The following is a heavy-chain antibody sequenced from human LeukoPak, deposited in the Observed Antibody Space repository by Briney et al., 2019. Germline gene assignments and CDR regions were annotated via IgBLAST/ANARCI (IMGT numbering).Heavy chain of an antibody. CDR2: INSDGSGT. Sequence: GGSLRLSCVTSGFTFSTYWMHWVRQVPGKGLVWVSRINSDGSGTTYADSVKGRFTISRDNAKNTVYLQMNSLRAEDTAVYYCARAGGLWLYYFDFWGQGTLVTVSS. J-gene: IGHJ4*02. CDR3: ARAGGLWLYYFDF. CDR1: GFTFSTYW. V-gene: IGHV3-74*01. D-gene: IGHD5-18*01.